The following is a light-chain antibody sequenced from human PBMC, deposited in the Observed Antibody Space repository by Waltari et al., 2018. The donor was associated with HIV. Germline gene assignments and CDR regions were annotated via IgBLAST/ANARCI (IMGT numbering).Light chain of an antibody. V-gene: IGKV3-15*01. CDR3: QQYDDWPWT. J-gene: IGKJ1*01. CDR1: QRVGSR. Sequence: EVMMTQSPATLSVSPGERATLSCRASQRVGSRVAWYRQIPGQAPRLLIFGADTRASGVPARFTGSGSETEFTLTISSLQSEDFAVYFCQQYDDWPWTFGQGTKVEIK. CDR2: GAD.